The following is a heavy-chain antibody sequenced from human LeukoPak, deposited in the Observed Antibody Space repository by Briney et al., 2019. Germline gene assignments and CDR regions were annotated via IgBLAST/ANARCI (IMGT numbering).Heavy chain of an antibody. Sequence: MTSETLSLTCTVSGGSVRSYYWSWIRQPPGKRLEWIGYIYHSGSTSYNPSLKSRVTILIDTSRNQFSLKLTSVSAADTAVYYCARSTEGTAMVTGFWGQGTLVTVSS. J-gene: IGHJ4*02. CDR3: ARSTEGTAMVTGF. V-gene: IGHV4-59*02. D-gene: IGHD5-18*01. CDR2: IYHSGST. CDR1: GGSVRSYY.